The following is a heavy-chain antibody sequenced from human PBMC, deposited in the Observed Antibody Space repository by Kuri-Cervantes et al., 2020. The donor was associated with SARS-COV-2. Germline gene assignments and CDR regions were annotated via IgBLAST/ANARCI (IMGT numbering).Heavy chain of an antibody. CDR1: GGSFSGYS. CDR3: ARGQTPLKYGEADYYYYYMDV. CDR2: INHSGST. V-gene: IGHV4-34*01. D-gene: IGHD4-17*01. J-gene: IGHJ6*03. Sequence: SETLSLTCPVYGGSFSGYSWSGIRQPPGEGLEWIGEINHSGSTHYNPSLKSRVTISVDTSKNQFSLKLSSVPAADTAVYYCARGQTPLKYGEADYYYYYMDVWGKGTTVTVSS.